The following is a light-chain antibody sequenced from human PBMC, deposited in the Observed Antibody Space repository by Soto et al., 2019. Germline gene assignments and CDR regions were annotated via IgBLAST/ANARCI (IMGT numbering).Light chain of an antibody. J-gene: IGLJ2*01. CDR1: SSNIGAIYD. CDR2: GNS. Sequence: QSVLTQPPSVSGAPGQRVTISCTGSSSNIGAIYDVHWYQQLPGTAPKLLIYGNSNRPSGVPDRFSGSKSGTSASLAITGLQAEDEADYYCQSYDSSLSAVVFGGGTKLTV. V-gene: IGLV1-40*01. CDR3: QSYDSSLSAVV.